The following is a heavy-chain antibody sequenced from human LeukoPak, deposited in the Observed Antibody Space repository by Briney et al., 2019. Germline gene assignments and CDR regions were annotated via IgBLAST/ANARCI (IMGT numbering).Heavy chain of an antibody. Sequence: ASVKVSCKASGYTFTSYGISWVRQAPGQGLEWMGWISAYNDNTNYAQKLQGRVTMTTDTSTSTAYMELRSLRSDDTAVYYCARVHYDILTGYSYFGYWGQGTLVTVSS. CDR2: ISAYNDNT. V-gene: IGHV1-18*01. D-gene: IGHD3-9*01. CDR3: ARVHYDILTGYSYFGY. CDR1: GYTFTSYG. J-gene: IGHJ4*02.